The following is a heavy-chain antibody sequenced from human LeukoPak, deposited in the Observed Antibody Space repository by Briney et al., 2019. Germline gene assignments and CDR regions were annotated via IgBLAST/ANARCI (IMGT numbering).Heavy chain of an antibody. V-gene: IGHV4-59*01. J-gene: IGHJ4*02. CDR1: GVSISSYY. CDR2: IYSSGST. CDR3: ARSGGYSSPQNY. D-gene: IGHD6-19*01. Sequence: KPSETLSLTCTVSGVSISSYYWSWIRQPPGKGLEWIGYIYSSGSTNYNSSLKSRVTISVDTSKNQFSLKLTSVTAADTAVYYCARSGGYSSPQNYWGQGTLVTVSS.